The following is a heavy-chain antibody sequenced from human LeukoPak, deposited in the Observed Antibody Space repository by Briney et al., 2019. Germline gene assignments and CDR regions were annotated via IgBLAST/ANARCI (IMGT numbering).Heavy chain of an antibody. J-gene: IGHJ4*02. CDR1: GFTFDDYA. CDR3: AKDMSSHTAAAGGVLDY. D-gene: IGHD6-13*01. CDR2: ISWNSGSI. Sequence: GGSLRLSCAASGFTFDDYAMHWVRQAPGKGLEWVSGISWNSGSIGYADSVKGRFTISRDNAKNSLYLQMNSLRAEDMALYYCAKDMSSHTAAAGGVLDYWGQGTLVTVSS. V-gene: IGHV3-9*03.